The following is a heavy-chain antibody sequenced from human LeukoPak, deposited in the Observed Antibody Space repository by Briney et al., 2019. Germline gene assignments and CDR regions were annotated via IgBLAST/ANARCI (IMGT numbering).Heavy chain of an antibody. V-gene: IGHV3-9*01. CDR3: AKDTGEGYSYGIDY. J-gene: IGHJ4*02. D-gene: IGHD5-18*01. CDR2: ISWNSGSI. Sequence: GRSLRLSCAASGFTFDDFAMHWVRQAPGKGLEWVSGISWNSGSIGYADSVRGRFTVSRDTAKTSLYLQMNSLRAEDTALYYCAKDTGEGYSYGIDYWGQGTLVTVSS. CDR1: GFTFDDFA.